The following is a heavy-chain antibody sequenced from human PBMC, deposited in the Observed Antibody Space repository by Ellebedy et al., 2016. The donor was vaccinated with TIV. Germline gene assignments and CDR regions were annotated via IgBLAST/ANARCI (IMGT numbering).Heavy chain of an antibody. CDR3: ARGGQNYFDY. Sequence: ASVKVSCXATGYTFTTYGITWVRQAPGQGLEWMGWINLYNSNTNYAQKLQGRVTMTTDTSTSTAYMELRSLRSDDTALYYCARGGQNYFDYWGQGTLVTVSS. CDR1: GYTFTTYG. CDR2: INLYNSNT. V-gene: IGHV1-18*04. J-gene: IGHJ4*02.